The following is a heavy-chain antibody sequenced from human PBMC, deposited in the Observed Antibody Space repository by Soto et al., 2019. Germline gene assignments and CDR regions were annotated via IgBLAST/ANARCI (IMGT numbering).Heavy chain of an antibody. CDR3: ARELEQQPLAYDY. D-gene: IGHD6-13*01. CDR2: ISSSSSYT. CDR1: GFTFSDYY. J-gene: IGHJ4*02. V-gene: IGHV3-11*06. Sequence: PGGSLRLSCAASGFTFSDYYMSWIRQAPGKGLEWVSYISSSSSYTNYADSVKGRFTISGDNAKNSLYLQMNSLRAEDTAVYYCARELEQQPLAYDYWGQGTLVTVSS.